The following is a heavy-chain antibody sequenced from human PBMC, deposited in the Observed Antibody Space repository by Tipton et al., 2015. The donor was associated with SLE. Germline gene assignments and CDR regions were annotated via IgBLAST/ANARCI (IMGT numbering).Heavy chain of an antibody. D-gene: IGHD2-2*01. Sequence: TLSLTCSVSGGSITRGSYYWSWIGQPAGKGLEWIGGSTNYNPSLKSRVTISLDTSKNQFSLKLASVTAADTAVYYCARPPLSYCASTSCFDVWGQGTLVTVSS. CDR3: ARPPLSYCASTSCFDV. V-gene: IGHV4-61*02. J-gene: IGHJ4*02. CDR2: GST. CDR1: GGSITRGSYY.